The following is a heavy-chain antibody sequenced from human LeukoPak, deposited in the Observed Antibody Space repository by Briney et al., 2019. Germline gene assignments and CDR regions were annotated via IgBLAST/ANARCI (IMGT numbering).Heavy chain of an antibody. CDR2: IHYTGTT. Sequence: SETLSLTCAVYGGSFSGYYWSWIRQPPGKGLEWIGSIHYTGTTYYNPSLKSRVTISLDTSKNQFSLRLSSVTAADTALYYCARTGGSFYFYYYMDVWGKGTTVTVSS. CDR1: GGSFSGYY. CDR3: ARTGGSFYFYYYMDV. V-gene: IGHV4-34*01. D-gene: IGHD1-26*01. J-gene: IGHJ6*03.